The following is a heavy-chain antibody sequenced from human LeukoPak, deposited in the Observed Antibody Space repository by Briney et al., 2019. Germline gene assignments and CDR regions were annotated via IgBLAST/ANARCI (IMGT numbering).Heavy chain of an antibody. D-gene: IGHD3-22*01. J-gene: IGHJ4*02. V-gene: IGHV1-18*01. CDR3: ARGIHYYDSSGYFDY. CDR1: GYTFTSYG. Sequence: ASVKVSCKASGYTFTSYGISWVRQAPGQGLEWMGWISAYNGNTNYAQELQGRVTMTTDTSTSTAYMELRSLRSDDTAVYYCARGIHYYDSSGYFDYWGQGTLVTVSS. CDR2: ISAYNGNT.